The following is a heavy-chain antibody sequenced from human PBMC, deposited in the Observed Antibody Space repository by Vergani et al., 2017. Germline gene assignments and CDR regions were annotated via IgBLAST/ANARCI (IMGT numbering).Heavy chain of an antibody. CDR1: GYTFTSYA. CDR3: ARDIVVVVAAEAAFDI. Sequence: QVQLVQSGSELKKPGASVKVSCKASGYTFTSYAMNWVRQGHGQGLEWMGWINTNTGNPTYAQGFTGRFVFSLDTSVSTAYLQISSLKAEDTAVYYCARDIVVVVAAEAAFDIWGQGTMVTVSS. CDR2: INTNTGNP. V-gene: IGHV7-4-1*02. D-gene: IGHD2-15*01. J-gene: IGHJ3*02.